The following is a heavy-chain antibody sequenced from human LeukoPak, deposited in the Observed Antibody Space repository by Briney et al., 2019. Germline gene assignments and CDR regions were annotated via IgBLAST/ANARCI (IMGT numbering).Heavy chain of an antibody. CDR2: ISGSGGST. V-gene: IGHV3-23*01. J-gene: IGHJ4*02. Sequence: GGSLRLSCTASGFTFSSYGMSWVRQAPGKGLEWVSAISGSGGSTYYADSVKGRFTISRDNSKNTLYLQMNSLRAEDTAVYYCAFLRSYYDSSGYPYYFDYWGQGTLVTVSS. CDR3: AFLRSYYDSSGYPYYFDY. D-gene: IGHD3-22*01. CDR1: GFTFSSYG.